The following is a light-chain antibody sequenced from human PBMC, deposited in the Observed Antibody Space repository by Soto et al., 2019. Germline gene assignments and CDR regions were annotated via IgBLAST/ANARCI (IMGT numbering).Light chain of an antibody. J-gene: IGLJ1*01. CDR3: SSYSSSSNLYV. CDR1: SSDVGGYNY. CDR2: EVS. Sequence: QSALTQPASVSGSPGQSITISCTGTSSDVGGYNYVSWFQQHPGKAPKLMIFEVSDRPSGISNRFSGSKSGNTASLTISGLQAEDEADYYCSSYSSSSNLYVFGTGTKLTV. V-gene: IGLV2-14*01.